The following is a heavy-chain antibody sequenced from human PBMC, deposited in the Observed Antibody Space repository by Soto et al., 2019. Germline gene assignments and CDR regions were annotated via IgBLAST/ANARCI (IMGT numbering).Heavy chain of an antibody. J-gene: IGHJ4*02. CDR2: ISAYNGNT. CDR3: VKALVTIAAAGIFDY. CDR1: GYTFTSYG. Sequence: GASVKVSCKASGYTFTSYGISWVRQAPGQGLEWMGWISAYNGNTKYAQKLQGRVTMTTDTSTSTAYMELSSLRAEDTAVYYCVKALVTIAAAGIFDYWGQGTLVTVSS. D-gene: IGHD6-13*01. V-gene: IGHV1-18*01.